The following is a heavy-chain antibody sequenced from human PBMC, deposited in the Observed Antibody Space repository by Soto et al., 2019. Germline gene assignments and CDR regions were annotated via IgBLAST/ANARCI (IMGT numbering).Heavy chain of an antibody. J-gene: IGHJ6*02. CDR2: INHSGST. Sequence: ETLSLTCAVYGGSFSGYYWSWIRQPPGKGLEWIGEINHSGSTNYNPSLKSRVTISVDTSKNQFSLKLSSVTAADTAVYYCARGKGFWSGYRYLDVWGQGTTVTVSS. V-gene: IGHV4-34*01. D-gene: IGHD3-3*01. CDR3: ARGKGFWSGYRYLDV. CDR1: GGSFSGYY.